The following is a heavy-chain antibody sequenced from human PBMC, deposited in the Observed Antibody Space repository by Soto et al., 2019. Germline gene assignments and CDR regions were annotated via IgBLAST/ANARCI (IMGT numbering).Heavy chain of an antibody. D-gene: IGHD2-15*01. J-gene: IGHJ4*02. V-gene: IGHV5-51*01. Sequence: PGESLKISCKGSGYSFTSYWIGWVRQMPGKGLEWMGIIYPGDSDTRYSPSFQGQVTISADKSISTAYLQWSSLKASDTAMYYCAIRCVPSGGGSCYGAFGYWGQGTLVTVSS. CDR3: AIRCVPSGGGSCYGAFGY. CDR1: GYSFTSYW. CDR2: IYPGDSDT.